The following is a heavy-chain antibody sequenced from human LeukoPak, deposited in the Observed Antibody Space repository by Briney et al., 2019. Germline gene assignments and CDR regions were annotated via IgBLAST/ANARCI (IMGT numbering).Heavy chain of an antibody. CDR1: GFTFDDYT. CDR2: ISWDGGST. D-gene: IGHD6-13*01. Sequence: PGGSLRLSCAAFGFTFDDYTMHWVRQAPGKGLEWVSLISWDGGSTYYADSVKGRFTISRDNSKNSLYLQMNSLRTEDTALYYCAKDKVKSSQYSSSWYVFDYWGQGTLVTVSS. CDR3: AKDKVKSSQYSSSWYVFDY. J-gene: IGHJ4*02. V-gene: IGHV3-43*01.